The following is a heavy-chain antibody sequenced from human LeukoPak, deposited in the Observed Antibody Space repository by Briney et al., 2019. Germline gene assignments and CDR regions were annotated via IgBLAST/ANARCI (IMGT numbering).Heavy chain of an antibody. CDR2: IYYSGST. CDR1: SGSISSYY. CDR3: ARERDDYYYYGMDV. J-gene: IGHJ6*02. Sequence: SETLSLTCTVSSGSISSYYWSWLRQPPGKGLEWIGYIYYSGSTNYSPSLKSRVTISIDTSKNQFSLKLSSVIAADTAVYYCARERDDYYYYGMDVWGQGTTVTVSS. V-gene: IGHV4-59*01.